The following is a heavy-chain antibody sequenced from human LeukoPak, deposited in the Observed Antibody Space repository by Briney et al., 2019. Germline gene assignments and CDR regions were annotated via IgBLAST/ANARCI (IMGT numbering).Heavy chain of an antibody. J-gene: IGHJ4*02. CDR1: GFTFSTYG. Sequence: GGSLRLSCAASGFTFSTYGMHWVRQAPGKGLEWVAFIRSDGSTKYFADSVKGRFTISRDNSKNSLYLQMNSLRAEDTAVYYCARGYCSSTSCYADDYWGQGTLVTVSS. CDR3: ARGYCSSTSCYADDY. D-gene: IGHD2-2*01. V-gene: IGHV3-30*02. CDR2: IRSDGSTK.